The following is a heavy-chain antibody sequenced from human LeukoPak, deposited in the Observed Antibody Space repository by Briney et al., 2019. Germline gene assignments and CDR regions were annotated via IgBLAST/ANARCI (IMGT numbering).Heavy chain of an antibody. V-gene: IGHV3-21*01. D-gene: IGHD1-26*01. CDR1: GFTFRSYS. J-gene: IGHJ6*02. Sequence: GGSLRLSCAASGFTFRSYSINWVRQAAGKGLEWVPSISSSSNYIYYADSVKGRFSISRDNAKNSLYLQMNSPRAEDTAVYYCARGVGWEVQPYYYGMDVWGPGTTVTVSS. CDR3: ARGVGWEVQPYYYGMDV. CDR2: ISSSSNYI.